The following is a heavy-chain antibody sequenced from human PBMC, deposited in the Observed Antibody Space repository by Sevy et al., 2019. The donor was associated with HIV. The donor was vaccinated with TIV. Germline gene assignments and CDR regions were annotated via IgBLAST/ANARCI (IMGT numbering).Heavy chain of an antibody. CDR1: GFTLSTYV. D-gene: IGHD2-21*02. V-gene: IGHV3-23*01. Sequence: GGSLRLSCAASGFTLSTYVMTWVRQAPGKGLEWVSGISSSGYTTYYADSVKGRFTISRDNSKNTLYLQMNSLRAEDTAVYYCAKLLRCDFEGFDFWGQGTLVTVSS. CDR3: AKLLRCDFEGFDF. CDR2: ISSSGYTT. J-gene: IGHJ3*01.